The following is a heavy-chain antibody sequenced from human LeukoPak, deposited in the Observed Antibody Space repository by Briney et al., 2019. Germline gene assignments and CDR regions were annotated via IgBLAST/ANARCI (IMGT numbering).Heavy chain of an antibody. D-gene: IGHD3-10*01. CDR2: INPSGGST. CDR3: ARDEVLLWFGEFNPYYGMDV. CDR1: GYTFTSYY. V-gene: IGHV1-46*01. J-gene: IGHJ6*02. Sequence: ASVKVSCKASGYTFTSYYIHWVRQAPGQGLEWMGIINPSGGSTSYAQKFQGRVTMTRDTSTSTVYMELSSLRSEDTAVYYCARDEVLLWFGEFNPYYGMDVWGQGTTVTVSS.